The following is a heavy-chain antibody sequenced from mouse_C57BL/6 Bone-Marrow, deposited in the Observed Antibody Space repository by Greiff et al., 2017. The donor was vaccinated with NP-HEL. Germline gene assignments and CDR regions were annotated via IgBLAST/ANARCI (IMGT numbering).Heavy chain of an antibody. D-gene: IGHD3-2*02. CDR2: ISYDGSN. CDR3: ARPAQATPFAY. Sequence: EVKLMESGPGLVKPSQSLSLTCSVTGYSITSGYYWNWIRQFPGNKLEWMGYISYDGSNNYNPSLKNRISITRDTSKNQFFLKLNSVTTEDTATYYCARPAQATPFAYWGQGTLVTVSA. V-gene: IGHV3-6*01. J-gene: IGHJ3*01. CDR1: GYSITSGYY.